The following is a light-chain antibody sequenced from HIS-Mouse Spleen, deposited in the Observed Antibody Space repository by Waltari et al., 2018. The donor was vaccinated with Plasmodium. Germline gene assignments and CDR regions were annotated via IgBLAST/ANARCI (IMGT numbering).Light chain of an antibody. V-gene: IGLV2-11*01. J-gene: IGLJ3*02. CDR3: CSYAGSYTLV. Sequence: QSALTQPRSVSGAPGQSVTISCTGTSSDVGGYNYVSWYQRHPGKAPNLMIYDVSKRPSGVPDRFSGSKSGNTASLTISGLQAEDEADYYCCSYAGSYTLVFGGGTKLTVL. CDR1: SSDVGGYNY. CDR2: DVS.